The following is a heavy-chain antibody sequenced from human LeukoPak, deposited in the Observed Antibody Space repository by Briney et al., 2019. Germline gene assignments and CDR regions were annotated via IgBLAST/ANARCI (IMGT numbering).Heavy chain of an antibody. CDR2: IYSSGST. CDR3: ATCTGGSCSHSFDY. J-gene: IGHJ4*01. Sequence: SSETLSLTCTVSGGSISSSSQYWGWIRQPPGKGLQWIESIYSSGSTYYNPSLKSRVTISVDTSKNQFSLKLSSVTAADTAVYYCATCTGGSCSHSFDYWGQGTLVTVSS. D-gene: IGHD2-15*01. V-gene: IGHV4-39*01. CDR1: GGSISSSSQY.